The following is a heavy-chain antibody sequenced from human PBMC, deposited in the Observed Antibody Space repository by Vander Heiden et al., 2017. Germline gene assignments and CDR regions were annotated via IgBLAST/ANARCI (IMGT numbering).Heavy chain of an antibody. V-gene: IGHV3-30*18. Sequence: VQLVESGGGVVQPGRSLRLSCTASGFTFSSYGMHWVGQAPGKGLEWVAVISYDGSNKYYADSVKGRFTISRDNSKNTLYLQMNSLRAEDTAVYYCAKDLSNYFYYYYGMDVWGQGTTVTVSS. J-gene: IGHJ6*02. CDR1: GFTFSSYG. CDR2: ISYDGSNK. D-gene: IGHD4-4*01. CDR3: AKDLSNYFYYYYGMDV.